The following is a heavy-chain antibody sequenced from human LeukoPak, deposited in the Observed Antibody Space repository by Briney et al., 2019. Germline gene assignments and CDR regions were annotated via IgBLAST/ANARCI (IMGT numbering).Heavy chain of an antibody. Sequence: ASVKVSCKASGYTFTGYYMHWVRQAPGRGLEWMGWINPNSGGTNYAQKFQGRVTMNRDTSISTAYMELSRLRSDDTAVYYCARDYSSSSAYYYYYYMDVWGKGTTVTVSS. CDR2: INPNSGGT. CDR1: GYTFTGYY. CDR3: ARDYSSSSAYYYYYYMDV. D-gene: IGHD6-6*01. J-gene: IGHJ6*03. V-gene: IGHV1-2*02.